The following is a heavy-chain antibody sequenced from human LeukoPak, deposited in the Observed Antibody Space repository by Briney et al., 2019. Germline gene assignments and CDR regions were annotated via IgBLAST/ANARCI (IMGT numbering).Heavy chain of an antibody. V-gene: IGHV1-46*01. Sequence: ASVKVSCKASGYTFSNYIIHWLRQAPGQGLEWMGIVNPSGDSTNYAQNFQGRVTMTGDTSTSTVYMELSSLRSEDTAVYYCARVRDGYNDAYDIWDQGTMVTVTS. CDR2: VNPSGDST. D-gene: IGHD5-24*01. CDR1: GYTFSNYI. CDR3: ARVRDGYNDAYDI. J-gene: IGHJ3*02.